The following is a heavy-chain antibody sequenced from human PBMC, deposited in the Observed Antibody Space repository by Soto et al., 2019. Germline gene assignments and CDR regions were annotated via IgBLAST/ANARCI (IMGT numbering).Heavy chain of an antibody. J-gene: IGHJ6*02. CDR3: ARGGVYGTDHYYPMDV. V-gene: IGHV3-23*01. CDR1: GFTFRAYG. D-gene: IGHD3-22*01. Sequence: GGSLRLSCAASGFTFRAYGMSWIRQTPEKGLEWVSSINLFDGRTYYTDSVKGRFTISKDDSKSTVSLQLNSLRVDDTAIYYCARGGVYGTDHYYPMDVWGQGTTVTVSS. CDR2: INLFDGRT.